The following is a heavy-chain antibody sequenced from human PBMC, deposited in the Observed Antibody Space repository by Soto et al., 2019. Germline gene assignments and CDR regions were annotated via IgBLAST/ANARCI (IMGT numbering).Heavy chain of an antibody. Sequence: QVQLVQSGAEVKKPGASVIVSCEASGYTFTSYYMHWVRQAPGQGLEWMGIINPSGGRASYAQKFQGRVTMTRDTSTSTVYMELSSLRSEDTAVYYCARHSRGYYDSSGYPDYWGQGTLVTVSS. CDR1: GYTFTSYY. J-gene: IGHJ4*02. V-gene: IGHV1-46*03. CDR2: INPSGGRA. CDR3: ARHSRGYYDSSGYPDY. D-gene: IGHD3-22*01.